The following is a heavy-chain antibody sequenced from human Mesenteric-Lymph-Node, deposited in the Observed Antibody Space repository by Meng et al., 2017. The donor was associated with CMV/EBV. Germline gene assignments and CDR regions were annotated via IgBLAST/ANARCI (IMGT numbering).Heavy chain of an antibody. CDR3: ARLRVVVPAAWYYFDY. V-gene: IGHV4-31*02. CDR2: IYYSGST. J-gene: IGHJ4*02. CDR1: GSLSSGVYY. D-gene: IGHD2-2*01. Sequence: GSLSSGVYYWSWIRQRPGKGLEWIGYIYYSGSTYYHPSLKSRVTISVDTSKNQFSLKLSSVTAADTAVYYCARLRVVVPAAWYYFDYWGQGTLVTVSS.